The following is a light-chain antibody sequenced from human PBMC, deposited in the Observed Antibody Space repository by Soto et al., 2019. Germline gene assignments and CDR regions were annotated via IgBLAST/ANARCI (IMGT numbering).Light chain of an antibody. CDR2: AAS. CDR3: LLDYAYFWA. J-gene: IGKJ1*01. V-gene: IGKV1-6*01. CDR1: QGIRSA. Sequence: AIQVTQSPSSLSASVGDRVTITCRPSQGIRSALGWYQQKPGKVPKLLIYAASTLQSGVPSRFSGSGSGRDFTLTISSLQPEDFATYYCLLDYAYFWAFGQGTKVDI.